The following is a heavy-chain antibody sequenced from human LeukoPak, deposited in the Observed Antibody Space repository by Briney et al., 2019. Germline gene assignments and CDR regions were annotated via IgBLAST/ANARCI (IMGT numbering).Heavy chain of an antibody. Sequence: PGRSLRLSCAVSGFTFSRYGMHWVRQAPGKGLDWVALMSYDGNNEYYADSVKGRFTISRDNSKNTLYLQMNSLRAEDTAVYYCAKDQGYEEAMTRGYFDYWGQGTLVTVSS. CDR2: MSYDGNNE. D-gene: IGHD2-2*01. CDR1: GFTFSRYG. J-gene: IGHJ4*02. V-gene: IGHV3-30*18. CDR3: AKDQGYEEAMTRGYFDY.